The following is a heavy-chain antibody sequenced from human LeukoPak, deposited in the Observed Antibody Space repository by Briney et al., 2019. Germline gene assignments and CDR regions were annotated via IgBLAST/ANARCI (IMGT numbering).Heavy chain of an antibody. CDR1: GGSFSGYH. D-gene: IGHD3-10*01. Sequence: SETLSLTCAVSGGSFSGYHWSWIRQSPHKGLEYIGEVTHSGSTDYNPSLKSRVTISVDTSKKEFSLRLKSVTAADTAVYYCARGVNYYGSGSFMYYYYYMDVWGKGTTVTVSS. CDR3: ARGVNYYGSGSFMYYYYYMDV. CDR2: VTHSGST. J-gene: IGHJ6*03. V-gene: IGHV4-34*01.